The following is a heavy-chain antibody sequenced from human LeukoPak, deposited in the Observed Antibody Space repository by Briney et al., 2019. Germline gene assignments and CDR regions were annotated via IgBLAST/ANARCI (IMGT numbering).Heavy chain of an antibody. CDR1: GFPFSTYT. D-gene: IGHD1-26*01. J-gene: IGHJ4*02. CDR2: ISSSSSYI. Sequence: GGSLRLSCAASGFPFSTYTMNWVRQAPGKGLEWVSSISSSSSYIYYADSMKGRFTISRDNAKNSLYLQMNSLRAEDTAIYYCVRDRGTYRLIDYWGQGTLVTVSS. V-gene: IGHV3-21*04. CDR3: VRDRGTYRLIDY.